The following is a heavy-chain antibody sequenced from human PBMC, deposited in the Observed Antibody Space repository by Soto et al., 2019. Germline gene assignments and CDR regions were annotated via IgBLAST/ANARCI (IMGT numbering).Heavy chain of an antibody. Sequence: QVQLLESGGGVVQPGRSLRLSCAASGFTFSSYAMHWVRQAPGKGLEWVAVISYDGSNKYYADSVKGRFTISRDNSKNTLYLQMNSLRAEDTAVYYCAREMLPRGIVVVITHDAFDIWGQGTMVTVSS. CDR3: AREMLPRGIVVVITHDAFDI. J-gene: IGHJ3*02. CDR1: GFTFSSYA. V-gene: IGHV3-30-3*01. D-gene: IGHD3-22*01. CDR2: ISYDGSNK.